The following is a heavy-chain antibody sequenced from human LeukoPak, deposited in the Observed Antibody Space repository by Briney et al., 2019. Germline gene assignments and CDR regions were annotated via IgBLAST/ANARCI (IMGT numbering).Heavy chain of an antibody. D-gene: IGHD3-3*01. CDR1: GGSISSSSYY. V-gene: IGHV4-39*01. CDR2: IYYSGST. J-gene: IGHJ1*01. CDR3: ARLPYITIFGVVKGSAEYFQH. Sequence: SETLSLTCTVSGGSISSSSYYWGWIRQPPGKGLEWIGSIYYSGSTYYNPSLKSRVTISVDTSKNQFSLKLSSVTAADTAVYYCARLPYITIFGVVKGSAEYFQHWGQGTLVTVSP.